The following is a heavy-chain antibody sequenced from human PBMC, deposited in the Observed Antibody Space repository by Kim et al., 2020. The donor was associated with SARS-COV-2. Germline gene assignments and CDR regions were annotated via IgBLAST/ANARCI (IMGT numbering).Heavy chain of an antibody. Sequence: GGSLRLSCAASGFTFDDYAMHWVRQAPGKGLEWVSLISWDGGSTYYADSVKGRFTISRDNSKNSLYLQMNSLRAEDTALYYCAKDGGYYDSSGYVDYWGQGTLVTVSS. CDR3: AKDGGYYDSSGYVDY. D-gene: IGHD3-22*01. V-gene: IGHV3-43D*03. CDR1: GFTFDDYA. J-gene: IGHJ4*02. CDR2: ISWDGGST.